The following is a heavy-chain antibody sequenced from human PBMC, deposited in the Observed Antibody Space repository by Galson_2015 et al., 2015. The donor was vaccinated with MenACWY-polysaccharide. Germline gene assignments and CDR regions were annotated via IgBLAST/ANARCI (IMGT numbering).Heavy chain of an antibody. CDR3: ARDDGRWELPLDY. CDR1: GFTFTSYW. D-gene: IGHD1-26*01. J-gene: IGHJ4*02. V-gene: IGHV3-7*01. CDR2: IKQDESEK. Sequence: RLSCAASGFTFTSYWMSWVRQAPGKGLEWVAHIKQDESEKYYVDSVKGRFTISRDNAQNSLFLQMNSLRAEDTAMYYCARDDGRWELPLDYWGQGTLVTVSS.